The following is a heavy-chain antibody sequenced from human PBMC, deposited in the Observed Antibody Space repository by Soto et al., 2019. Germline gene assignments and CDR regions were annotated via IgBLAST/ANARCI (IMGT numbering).Heavy chain of an antibody. CDR1: GYSFTSYW. J-gene: IGHJ6*03. V-gene: IGHV5-51*01. CDR3: ARAIAARGYYYYYMDV. CDR2: IYPGDSDT. Sequence: GESLKISCKGSGYSFTSYWIGWVRQMPGKGLELMGIIYPGDSDTSYSPSFQGQVTISADKSISTAYLQWSSLKASDTAMYYCARAIAARGYYYYYMDVWGKGTTVTVSS. D-gene: IGHD6-6*01.